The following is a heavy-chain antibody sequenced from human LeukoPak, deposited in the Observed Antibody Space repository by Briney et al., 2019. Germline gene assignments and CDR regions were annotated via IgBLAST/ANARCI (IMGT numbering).Heavy chain of an antibody. CDR1: GFTFSSYA. V-gene: IGHV3-23*01. D-gene: IGHD3-22*01. J-gene: IGHJ4*02. Sequence: GGSLSLSGAGSGFTFSSYAMSWVRQAPGRGREWVSAISHSSSGTYYVDSVKGRFTISRDNSKNTLYMQMNSLRAEDTAVYYCAKVINSGYYYYFDYWGQGTLATVSS. CDR3: AKVINSGYYYYFDY. CDR2: ISHSSSGT.